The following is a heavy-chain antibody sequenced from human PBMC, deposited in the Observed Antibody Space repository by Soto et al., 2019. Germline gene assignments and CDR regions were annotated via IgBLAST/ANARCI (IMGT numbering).Heavy chain of an antibody. Sequence: QVQLVQSGAEVKKPGASVKVSCKSSGYTFTSYDINWVRQATGQGLEWMGWMNPNSGNTGYAQKFQGRVTMTRNTSISTAYMELSSLRSEVTAVDYCSREELVVAATGYWCDPWGQLTLVTVSS. D-gene: IGHD2-15*01. CDR2: MNPNSGNT. CDR3: SREELVVAATGYWCDP. V-gene: IGHV1-8*01. CDR1: GYTFTSYD. J-gene: IGHJ5*02.